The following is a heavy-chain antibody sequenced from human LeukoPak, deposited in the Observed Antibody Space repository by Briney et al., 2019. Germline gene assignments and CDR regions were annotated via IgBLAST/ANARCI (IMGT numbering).Heavy chain of an antibody. V-gene: IGHV2-5*01. CDR3: AHRLRPSSYLDNWFDD. CDR2: IPWNDDK. J-gene: IGHJ5*02. Sequence: ESGPTLFKPQPTLTLTCTFSGFSLLTRGVGVGWIRQPPGKALEGLTVIPWNDDKRYSPSLKNRLTLTKDTAKSQVVLTMTNMDPADTATYYCAHRLRPSSYLDNWFDDWGQGTLVAVSS. CDR1: GFSLLTRGVG. D-gene: IGHD6-6*01.